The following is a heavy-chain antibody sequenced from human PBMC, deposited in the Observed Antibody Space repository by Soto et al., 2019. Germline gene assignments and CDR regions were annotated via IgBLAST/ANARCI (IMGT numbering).Heavy chain of an antibody. J-gene: IGHJ4*02. V-gene: IGHV4-61*01. D-gene: IGHD3-22*01. CDR2: IYYSGST. CDR3: ARASGRYDSSGYYYGPDY. Sequence: PSETLSLTCTVSGGSVSNGSYYWSWIRQPPGKGLEWIGYIYYSGSTNYNPSLKSRVTISVDTSKNQFSPKLSSVTAADTAVYYCARASGRYDSSGYYYGPDYWGQGTLVTVSS. CDR1: GGSVSNGSYY.